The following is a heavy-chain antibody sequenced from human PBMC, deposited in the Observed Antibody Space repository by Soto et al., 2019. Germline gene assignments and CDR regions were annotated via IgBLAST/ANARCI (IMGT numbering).Heavy chain of an antibody. Sequence: GGSLRLSCAASGFTFSSYAMSWVRQAPGKGLEWVSAISGSGGSTYYADSVKGRFTISRDNSKNTLYLQMNSLRAEDTAVYYCARTDVVVVAGPGAGIDYWGQGTLVTVSS. V-gene: IGHV3-23*01. CDR1: GFTFSSYA. J-gene: IGHJ4*02. CDR3: ARTDVVVVAGPGAGIDY. CDR2: ISGSGGST. D-gene: IGHD2-15*01.